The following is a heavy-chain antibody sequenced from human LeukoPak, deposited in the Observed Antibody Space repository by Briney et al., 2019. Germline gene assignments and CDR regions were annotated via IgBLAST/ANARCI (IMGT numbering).Heavy chain of an antibody. Sequence: PSETLSLACTVSGCSLNSGGVYWAWIRQPAGKQLDWIGLIYTGGSTNYNPSLKSRVIISIDTSKNQFSLKLTAVTAADTAEYYCARAFCPCGQGTLVPVSS. CDR1: GCSLNSGGVY. CDR3: ARAFCP. D-gene: IGHD3-3*01. CDR2: IYTGGST. J-gene: IGHJ5*02. V-gene: IGHV4-61*02.